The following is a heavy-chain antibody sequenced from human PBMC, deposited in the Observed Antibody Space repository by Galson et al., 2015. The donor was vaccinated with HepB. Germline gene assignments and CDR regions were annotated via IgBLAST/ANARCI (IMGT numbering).Heavy chain of an antibody. V-gene: IGHV4-39*01. D-gene: IGHD6-13*01. CDR1: GGSISSSSYY. J-gene: IGHJ4*02. CDR3: ARHEQQLGPFFDY. CDR2: IYYSGST. Sequence: TLSLTCTVSGGSISSSSYYWGWIRQPPGKGLEWIGSIYYSGSTYSNPSLRSRVTISVDTSKNQFSLKLSSVTAADTAVYSCARHEQQLGPFFDYWGQGTLVTGSS.